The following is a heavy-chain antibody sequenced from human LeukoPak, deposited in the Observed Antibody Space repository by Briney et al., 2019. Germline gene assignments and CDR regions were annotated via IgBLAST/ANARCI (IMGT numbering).Heavy chain of an antibody. V-gene: IGHV3-33*01. J-gene: IGHJ4*02. D-gene: IGHD5-12*01. CDR2: IWYDGSNK. CDR3: ARGSGYSGYDAVDY. Sequence: GGSLRLSCAASGFTFSSYGMHWVRQAPGKGLEWVSVIWYDGSNKYYADSVKGRFTISRDNSKNTLYLQMNSLRAEDMAVYDCARGSGYSGYDAVDYWGQGTLVTVSS. CDR1: GFTFSSYG.